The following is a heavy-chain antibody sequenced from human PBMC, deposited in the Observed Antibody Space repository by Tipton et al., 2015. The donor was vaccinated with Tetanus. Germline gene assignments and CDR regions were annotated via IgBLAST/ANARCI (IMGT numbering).Heavy chain of an antibody. CDR3: ARDQGGGRVVRLNWFDP. CDR2: IYYSGST. CDR1: GGSISGSNYF. D-gene: IGHD6-6*01. J-gene: IGHJ5*02. V-gene: IGHV4-31*03. Sequence: PGLVKPSQTLSLTCSVSGGSISGSNYFWNWIRQQPGKGPEWIGYIYYSGSTHYNPSLKGRVTMSVDTSKNQFSLTLSSVTAADTAVYYCARDQGGGRVVRLNWFDPWGQGILVTVSS.